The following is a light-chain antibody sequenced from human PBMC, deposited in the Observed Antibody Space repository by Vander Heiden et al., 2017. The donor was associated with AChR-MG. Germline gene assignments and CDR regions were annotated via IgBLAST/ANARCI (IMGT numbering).Light chain of an antibody. CDR1: NLGDKY. CDR3: QAWDSDTAV. V-gene: IGLV3-1*01. J-gene: IGLJ2*01. Sequence: SYELTQPPSVSVSPGQTASITCSGDNLGDKYACWYQQKAGQSPVLVIYQDAKRPSGIPERFSGSNSGNTATLTISGTQATDEADYYCQAWDSDTAVFGGGTKLTVL. CDR2: QDA.